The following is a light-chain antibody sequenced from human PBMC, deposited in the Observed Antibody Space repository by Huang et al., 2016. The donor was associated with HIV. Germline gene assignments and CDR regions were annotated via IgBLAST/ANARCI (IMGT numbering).Light chain of an antibody. Sequence: DIVMTQSPLSLPVTPGEPASISCRSSQNLLHSNGYNYLDWYLQKPGQSPQLLIYLGSNRASGVPERFSGSGSGTDFTLKISRVEAEDVGVYYCMQALQTPTFGGGTKVEIK. CDR3: MQALQTPT. J-gene: IGKJ4*01. V-gene: IGKV2-28*01. CDR2: LGS. CDR1: QNLLHSNGYNY.